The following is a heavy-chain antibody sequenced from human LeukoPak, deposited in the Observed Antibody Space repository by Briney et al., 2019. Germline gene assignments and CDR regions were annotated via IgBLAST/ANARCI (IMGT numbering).Heavy chain of an antibody. V-gene: IGHV4-34*01. Sequence: PSETLSLTCAVSGGSFSGYYWSWIRQPPGKGLEWIGEINHSGSTNYNPSLKSRVTISVDTSKNQFSLKLSSVTAADTAVYYCARGEDFLFDYWGQGTLVTVSS. J-gene: IGHJ4*02. CDR1: GGSFSGYY. CDR2: INHSGST. CDR3: ARGEDFLFDY.